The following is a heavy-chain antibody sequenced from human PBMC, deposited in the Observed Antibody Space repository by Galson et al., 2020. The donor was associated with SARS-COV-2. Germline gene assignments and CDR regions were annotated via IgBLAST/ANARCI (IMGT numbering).Heavy chain of an antibody. CDR3: AREVQDSSGWRYFDL. Sequence: ASVKVSCKASGYTFTGYYMHWVRQAPGQGLEWMGRINPNSGGTNYAQKFQGRVTMTRDTSISTAYMELSRLRSDDTVVYYCAREVQDSSGWRYFDLWGRGTLVTVSS. D-gene: IGHD6-19*01. J-gene: IGHJ2*01. V-gene: IGHV1-2*05. CDR1: GYTFTGYY. CDR2: INPNSGGT.